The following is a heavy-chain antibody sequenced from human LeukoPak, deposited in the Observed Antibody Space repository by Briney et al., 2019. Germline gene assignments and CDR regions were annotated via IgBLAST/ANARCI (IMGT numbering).Heavy chain of an antibody. CDR2: IWYGGSNK. Sequence: GGSLRLSCAASGFTFSSYAMSWVRQAPGKGLEWVAVIWYGGSNKYYADSVKGRFTISRDNSKNTLYLQMNSLRAEDTAVYYCAKDPGGTYAEYYFDYWGQGTLVTDSS. CDR3: AKDPGGTYAEYYFDY. V-gene: IGHV3-30*02. CDR1: GFTFSSYA. J-gene: IGHJ4*02. D-gene: IGHD1-26*01.